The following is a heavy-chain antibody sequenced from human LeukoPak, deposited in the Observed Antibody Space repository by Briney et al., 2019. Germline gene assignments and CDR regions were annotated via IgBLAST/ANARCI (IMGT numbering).Heavy chain of an antibody. CDR3: ATHSYDSSGYMAFDI. Sequence: GGSLRLSCAASGFTFSDYYMSWIRQAPGKGLEWVSYISSSGSTIYYADSVKGRFTISRDNAKNSLYLQMNSLRAEDTAVYYCATHSYDSSGYMAFDIRGQGTMVTVSS. CDR1: GFTFSDYY. CDR2: ISSSGSTI. V-gene: IGHV3-11*01. D-gene: IGHD3-22*01. J-gene: IGHJ3*02.